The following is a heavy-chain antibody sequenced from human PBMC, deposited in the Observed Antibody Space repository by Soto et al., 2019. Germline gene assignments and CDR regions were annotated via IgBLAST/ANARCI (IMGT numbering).Heavy chain of an antibody. V-gene: IGHV1-18*01. J-gene: IGHJ3*02. CDR3: APSIIGYCSGGSCYAYFDI. Sequence: QVQLVQSGAEVKKPGASVKVSCKASGYTFTSYGISWVRQAPGQGLEWMGWISAYNGNTNYAQKLQGRVTMTTDTSTSTAYMEMRSLRSDDTAVYYCAPSIIGYCSGGSCYAYFDIWGQGTMVTVSS. CDR1: GYTFTSYG. D-gene: IGHD2-15*01. CDR2: ISAYNGNT.